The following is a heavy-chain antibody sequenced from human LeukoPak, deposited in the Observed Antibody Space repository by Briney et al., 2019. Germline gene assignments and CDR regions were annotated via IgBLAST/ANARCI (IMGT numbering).Heavy chain of an antibody. J-gene: IGHJ4*02. CDR2: MNPNSGNT. Sequence: GASVKVSCKASGYTFTSYDINWVRQATGQGLEWMGWMNPNSGNTGYAQKFQGRVTMTRNTSISTAYMELSSLRSEDTAVYYCARKPPRLTTMVRGVIISDYWGQGTLVTVSS. CDR3: ARKPPRLTTMVRGVIISDY. V-gene: IGHV1-8*01. D-gene: IGHD3-10*01. CDR1: GYTFTSYD.